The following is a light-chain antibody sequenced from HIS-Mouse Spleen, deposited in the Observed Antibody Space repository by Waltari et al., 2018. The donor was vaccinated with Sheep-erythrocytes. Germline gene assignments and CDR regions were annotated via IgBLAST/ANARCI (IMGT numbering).Light chain of an antibody. V-gene: IGLV6-57*04. CDR2: EDN. CDR1: SGSIASNY. CDR3: CSYAGSSTLV. Sequence: NFMLTQPHSVSESPGKTVTISCTRSSGSIASNYVQWYQQRPGSAPTTVIYEDNQRPSGVPDRFSGSIDSSSNSASLTISGLKTEDEADYYCCSYAGSSTLVFGGGTKLTVL. J-gene: IGLJ2*01.